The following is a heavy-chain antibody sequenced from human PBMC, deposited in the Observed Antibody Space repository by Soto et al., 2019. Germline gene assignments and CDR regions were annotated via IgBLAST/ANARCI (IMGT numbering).Heavy chain of an antibody. Sequence: PSETLSLTCTVSGGSISSYYWSWIRQPPGKGLEWIGYIYYSGSTNYNPSLKSRVTISVDTSKNQFSLKLSSVTAADTAVYYCARHKKSKAAGESYYYYGMDVWGQGTTVTVS. J-gene: IGHJ6*02. CDR1: GGSISSYY. CDR3: ARHKKSKAAGESYYYYGMDV. V-gene: IGHV4-59*08. CDR2: IYYSGST. D-gene: IGHD6-25*01.